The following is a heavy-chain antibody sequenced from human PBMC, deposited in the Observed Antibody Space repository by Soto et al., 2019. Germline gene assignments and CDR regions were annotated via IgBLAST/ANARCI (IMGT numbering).Heavy chain of an antibody. J-gene: IGHJ5*02. CDR2: ISGSGGST. V-gene: IGHV3-23*01. CDR1: GFTFSSYA. D-gene: IGHD3-9*01. Sequence: GGSLRLSCAASGFTFSSYAMSWVRQAPGKGLEWVSAISGSGGSTYYADSVKGRSTISRDNSKNTLYLQMNSLRAEDTAVYYCAKERGSNDILPGYWSDPRGPGILLTVSS. CDR3: AKERGSNDILPGYWSDP.